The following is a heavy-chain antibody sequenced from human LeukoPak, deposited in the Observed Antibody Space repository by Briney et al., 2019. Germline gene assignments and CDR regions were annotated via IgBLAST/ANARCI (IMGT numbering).Heavy chain of an antibody. D-gene: IGHD3-10*01. Sequence: PGGSLRLSCAASGFTFSSYAMHWVRQAPGKGLEWVAVISYDGSNKYYADSVKGRFTISRDNSKNTLYLQMNSLRAEDTAVYYCARDQNYYGSGTPFDYWGQGTLVIASS. J-gene: IGHJ4*02. CDR2: ISYDGSNK. CDR1: GFTFSSYA. CDR3: ARDQNYYGSGTPFDY. V-gene: IGHV3-30*01.